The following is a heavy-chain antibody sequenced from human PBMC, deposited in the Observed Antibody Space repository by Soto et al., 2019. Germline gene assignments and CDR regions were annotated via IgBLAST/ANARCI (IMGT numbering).Heavy chain of an antibody. CDR1: GFTFDSHG. V-gene: IGHV3-30*18. J-gene: IGHJ5*02. CDR3: AKDLLPNTVTTCGS. Sequence: QVQLVESGGGAVQPGRSLRLSCAACGFTFDSHGMHSVRQAPGKGLEWVAVISSDGNNKYYADSVKGRFTISRDNFNNILYLQMSSLRAEDTAVYYCAKDLLPNTVTTCGSWGQGTLVTVSS. D-gene: IGHD4-17*01. CDR2: ISSDGNNK.